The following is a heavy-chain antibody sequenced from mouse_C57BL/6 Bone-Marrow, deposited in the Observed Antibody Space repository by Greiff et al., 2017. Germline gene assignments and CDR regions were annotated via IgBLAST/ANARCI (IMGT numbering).Heavy chain of an antibody. D-gene: IGHD1-1*01. CDR2: IYPRAGSP. CDR1: GYTFTSYD. Sequence: QVHVKQSGPELVKPGASVKLSCKASGYTFTSYDINWVKQRPGQGLEWIGWIYPRAGSPKYNEKFKGKDTLTVDTSSSTAYMELHSLTSEDSAVYFCARLEVDGSSGDWYFDVWGTGTTVTVSS. J-gene: IGHJ1*03. V-gene: IGHV1-85*01. CDR3: ARLEVDGSSGDWYFDV.